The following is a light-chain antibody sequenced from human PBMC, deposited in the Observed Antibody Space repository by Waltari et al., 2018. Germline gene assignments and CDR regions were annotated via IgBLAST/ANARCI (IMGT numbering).Light chain of an antibody. CDR3: HQSSSLPGG. V-gene: IGKV6D-21*02. CDR1: LRVGCS. J-gene: IGKJ4*01. CDR2: YAS. Sequence: CRSSLRVGCSLHCDQQKPDQSPKLLIKYASQSISGVPSRFSGSGSGTDFTLTINSLEAEDAAAYYCHQSSSLPGGFGGGTKVEIK.